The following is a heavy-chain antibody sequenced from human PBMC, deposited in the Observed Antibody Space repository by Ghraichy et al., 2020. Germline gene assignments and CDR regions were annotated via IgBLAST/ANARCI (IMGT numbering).Heavy chain of an antibody. CDR3: ARLSATTDIDY. D-gene: IGHD1-1*01. J-gene: IGHJ4*02. V-gene: IGHV4-39*01. Sequence: SETLSLTCTVSGGSISIANYYWGWIRQSPGPGLEWIGSISYSGHTFFTPSLKSRVTLSVDTSRNQFSLKLTSVTAADTAVYDGARLSATTDIDYWGQGTLVTVSS. CDR1: GGSISIANYY. CDR2: ISYSGHT.